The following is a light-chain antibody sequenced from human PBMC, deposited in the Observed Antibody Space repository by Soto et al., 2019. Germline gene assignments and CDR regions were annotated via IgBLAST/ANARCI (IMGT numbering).Light chain of an antibody. CDR3: QQSYSTLWT. V-gene: IGKV1-39*01. CDR2: AAS. Sequence: DIQMTQSPSSLSASVGGRVTITCRASQSISSYLNWYQQKPGKAPKLLIYAASSLQSGVPSRFSGSGSGTDFTRTISSLQPEDFATCYCQQSYSTLWTFGQGTKVEIK. J-gene: IGKJ1*01. CDR1: QSISSY.